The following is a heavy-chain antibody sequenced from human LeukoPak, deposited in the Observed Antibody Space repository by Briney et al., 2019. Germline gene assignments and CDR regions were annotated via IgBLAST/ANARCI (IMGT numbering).Heavy chain of an antibody. V-gene: IGHV3-13*01. J-gene: IGHJ4*02. CDR1: GFTFSDYD. Sequence: GGSLRLSCAASGFTFSDYDMHWVRQSTGKGLEWVSVSGIAGDTYYSGSAKDRFTISRDDAKNSLYLQMNSLRAGDTAVYYCARTMAGTFFDYWGRGTLVTVSS. CDR3: ARTMAGTFFDY. D-gene: IGHD6-19*01. CDR2: SGIAGDT.